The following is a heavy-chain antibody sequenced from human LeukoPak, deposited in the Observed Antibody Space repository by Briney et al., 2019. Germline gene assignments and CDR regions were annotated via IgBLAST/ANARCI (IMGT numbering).Heavy chain of an antibody. CDR1: GYIFTSYW. CDR3: ARLDPHDYTNYYPPVVDY. CDR2: IYPADSDT. D-gene: IGHD4-11*01. J-gene: IGHJ4*02. V-gene: IGHV5-51*01. Sequence: GESLKISCKGSGYIFTSYWIGWVRQMPGKGLEWMGIIYPADSDTRYSPSFQGQVTLSADKPISTAYLQWSSLKASDTAMYYCARLDPHDYTNYYPPVVDYWGQGTLVTVSS.